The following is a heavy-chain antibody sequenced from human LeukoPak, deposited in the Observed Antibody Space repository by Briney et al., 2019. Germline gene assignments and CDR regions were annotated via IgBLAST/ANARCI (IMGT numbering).Heavy chain of an antibody. D-gene: IGHD4-23*01. CDR3: ARVSGDYGGNSDWY. Sequence: PGGSLRLSCAASGFTFSSYWMSWVRQPPGKGLEWIGEINHSGSTNYNPSLKSRVTISVDTSKNQFSLKLSSVTAADTAVYYCARVSGDYGGNSDWYWGQGTLVTVSS. CDR1: GFTFSSYW. J-gene: IGHJ4*02. CDR2: INHSGST. V-gene: IGHV4-34*01.